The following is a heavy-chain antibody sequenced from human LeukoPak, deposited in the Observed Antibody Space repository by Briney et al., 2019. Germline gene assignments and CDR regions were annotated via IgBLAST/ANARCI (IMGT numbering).Heavy chain of an antibody. V-gene: IGHV4-59*01. CDR3: ARDIIQLEGLAFDI. CDR1: GGSISSYY. CDR2: IYYSGST. Sequence: SETLSLTCTVSGGSISSYYWSWIRQPPGKGLEWIGYIYYSGSTNYNPSLKSRVTISVDTSKNQFSLKLSSVTAADTAVYYCARDIIQLEGLAFDIWGQGTMVTVSS. D-gene: IGHD5-18*01. J-gene: IGHJ3*02.